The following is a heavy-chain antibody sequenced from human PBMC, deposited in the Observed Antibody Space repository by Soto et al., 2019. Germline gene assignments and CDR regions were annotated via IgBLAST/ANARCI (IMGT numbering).Heavy chain of an antibody. CDR3: ANITGGTDYDYIWGSYRPATHRSLFDY. V-gene: IGHV2-5*02. J-gene: IGHJ4*02. CDR1: GFSLSTSGVG. Sequence: SGPTLVKPTQTLTLTCTFSGFSLSTSGVGVGWIRQPPGKALEWLALIYWDDDKRYSPSLKSRLTITKVTSKNQVVLTMTNMDPVDTATYYCANITGGTDYDYIWGSYRPATHRSLFDYWGQGTLVTVSS. CDR2: IYWDDDK. D-gene: IGHD3-16*02.